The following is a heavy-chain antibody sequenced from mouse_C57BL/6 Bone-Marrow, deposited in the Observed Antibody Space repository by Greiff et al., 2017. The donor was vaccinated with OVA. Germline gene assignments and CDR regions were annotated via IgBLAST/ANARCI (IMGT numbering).Heavy chain of an antibody. J-gene: IGHJ1*03. CDR3: ARQYGNWGYFDV. Sequence: EVKLMESGGGLVQPGGSLKLSCAASGFTFSDYYMYWVRQTPEKRLEWVAYISNGGGSTYYPDTVKGRFTISRDNAKNTLYLQMSRLKSEDTAMYYCARQYGNWGYFDVWGTGTTVTVSS. CDR1: GFTFSDYY. D-gene: IGHD2-10*02. CDR2: ISNGGGST. V-gene: IGHV5-12*01.